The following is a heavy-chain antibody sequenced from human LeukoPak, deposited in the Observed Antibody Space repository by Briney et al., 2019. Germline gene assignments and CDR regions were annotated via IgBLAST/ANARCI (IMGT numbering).Heavy chain of an antibody. J-gene: IGHJ4*02. D-gene: IGHD3-10*01. Sequence: GGSLTLSCAASGFXFSNYWIHWVRQVPGKGLVWVSHINRDGSSTSYADSVKGRFTISRDNAKNTLYLQMNSLRAEDAAVYYCARDSGRDSGGYWGQGTLVTVSS. CDR3: ARDSGRDSGGY. V-gene: IGHV3-74*01. CDR2: INRDGSST. CDR1: GFXFSNYW.